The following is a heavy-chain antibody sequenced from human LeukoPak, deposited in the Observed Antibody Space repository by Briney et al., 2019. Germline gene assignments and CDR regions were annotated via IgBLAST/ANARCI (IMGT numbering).Heavy chain of an antibody. Sequence: ASVKVSCKASGYTFTSYHVHWVRQAPGLGLEWMGKINLSGGSTTYAQKFQGRVTMTRDTSTSTVYMELSSLRSEDTAVYYCARDYVDDIPMIKDYWGQGTLVTVSS. D-gene: IGHD2-8*01. CDR2: INLSGGST. V-gene: IGHV1-46*01. CDR3: ARDYVDDIPMIKDY. CDR1: GYTFTSYH. J-gene: IGHJ4*02.